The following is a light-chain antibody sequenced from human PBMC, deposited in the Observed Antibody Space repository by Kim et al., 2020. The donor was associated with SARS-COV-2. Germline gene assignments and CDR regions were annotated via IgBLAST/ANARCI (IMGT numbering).Light chain of an antibody. J-gene: IGKJ3*01. V-gene: IGKV4-1*01. CDR2: WAS. Sequence: DIVMTQSPDSLAVSLGERATINCKSSQSVFYSSNNKNYLAWYQQKPGQPPKLLIYWASTRESGVPDRFSGSGSGTDFTLTISSLQAEDVAVYYCQQYYSSPGFTFGPVTKVDIK. CDR1: QSVFYSSNNKNY. CDR3: QQYYSSPGFT.